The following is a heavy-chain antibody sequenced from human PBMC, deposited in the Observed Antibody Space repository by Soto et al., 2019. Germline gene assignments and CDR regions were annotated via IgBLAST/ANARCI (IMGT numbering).Heavy chain of an antibody. CDR2: ISAYNGNT. V-gene: IGHV1-18*01. Sequence: WASVKVSCKASGYTFTSYGISWVRQAPGQGLEWMGWISAYNGNTNYAQKLQGRVTMTTDTSTSTAYMELRSLRSDDTAVYYCARAYSGYDRYYGMDVWGQGTTVTVSS. D-gene: IGHD5-12*01. CDR3: ARAYSGYDRYYGMDV. CDR1: GYTFTSYG. J-gene: IGHJ6*02.